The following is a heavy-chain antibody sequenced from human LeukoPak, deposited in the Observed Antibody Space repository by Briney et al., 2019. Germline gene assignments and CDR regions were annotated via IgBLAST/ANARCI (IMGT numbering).Heavy chain of an antibody. CDR2: INPNSDDT. V-gene: IGHV1-2*02. CDR3: VRIYRGPDY. J-gene: IGHJ4*02. CDR1: GYTFIHHY. D-gene: IGHD3-10*01. Sequence: ASVKVSCKASGYTFIHHYTHWVRQAPGQGLEWMGWINPNSDDTNYAQKFQGRVTMTRDTSISTVYMELTRLRSDDTAVYYCVRIYRGPDYWGQGTLVTVSS.